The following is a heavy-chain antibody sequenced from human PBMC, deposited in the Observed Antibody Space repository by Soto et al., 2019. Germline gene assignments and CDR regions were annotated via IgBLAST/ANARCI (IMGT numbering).Heavy chain of an antibody. D-gene: IGHD1-26*01. CDR2: IYPGDSDT. CDR3: ARRGAAPHNAFDI. V-gene: IGHV5-51*01. CDR1: GYTFTDYW. J-gene: IGHJ3*02. Sequence: PGESLKISCKGSGYTFTDYWIGWVRQLPGKGLEWMGIIYPGDSDTRYSPSFQGHVTITVDKSTSIAYLHWSSLKASDSAMLYCARRGAAPHNAFDIWGQGTMVTVS.